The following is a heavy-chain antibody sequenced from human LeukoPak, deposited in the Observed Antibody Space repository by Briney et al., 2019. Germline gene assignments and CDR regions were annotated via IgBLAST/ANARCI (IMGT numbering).Heavy chain of an antibody. CDR1: GFAFSTYV. Sequence: GGSLRLSCAASGFAFSTYVMNWVRQAPGKGLEWVSTISDSGGSTYYADSVKGRFTISRDNSKSTLYLQMNSLRAEDTAVYYCGRYYVMDVWGQGTSVTVSS. V-gene: IGHV3-23*01. CDR2: ISDSGGST. J-gene: IGHJ6*02. CDR3: GRYYVMDV.